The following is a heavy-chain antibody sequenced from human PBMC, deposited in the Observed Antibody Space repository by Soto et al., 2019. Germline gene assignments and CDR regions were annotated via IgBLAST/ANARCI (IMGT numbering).Heavy chain of an antibody. CDR2: IWYDGSNK. J-gene: IGHJ6*02. D-gene: IGHD3-22*01. CDR1: GFTFSSYG. V-gene: IGHV3-33*01. Sequence: GGSLRLSCAASGFTFSSYGMHWVRQAPGKGLEWVAVIWYDGSNKYYADSVKGRFTISRDNSKNTLYLQMNSLRAEDTAVYYCARDIASSGYRYPHYYYYGMDVWGQGTTVTVSS. CDR3: ARDIASSGYRYPHYYYYGMDV.